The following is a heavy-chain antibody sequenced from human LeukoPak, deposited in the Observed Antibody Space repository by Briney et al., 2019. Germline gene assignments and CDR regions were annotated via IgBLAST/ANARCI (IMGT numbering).Heavy chain of an antibody. J-gene: IGHJ4*02. CDR2: LSGSGGST. V-gene: IGHV3-23*01. CDR3: AKDRGYYGSGRVDYFDY. Sequence: GGSLRLSCAASGFTFSSHAMSCVPQAPGRGLECVSALSGSGGSTYYADSVKGRLTISRDNSKNTLYLQMNSLRAEDTAVYYCAKDRGYYGSGRVDYFDYWGQGTLVTVSS. CDR1: GFTFSSHA. D-gene: IGHD3-10*01.